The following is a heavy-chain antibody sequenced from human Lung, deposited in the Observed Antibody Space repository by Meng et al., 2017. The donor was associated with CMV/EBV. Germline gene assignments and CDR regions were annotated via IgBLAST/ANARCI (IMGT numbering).Heavy chain of an antibody. V-gene: IGHV4-39*07. Sequence: SXTXSLXXTVSGGSISSSSYYWGWIRQPPGKGLEWIGSIYYSGSTYYNPSLKSRVTISVDTSKNQFSLKLSSVTAADTAVYYCARATGYCSSTSCYTTFYYYYGMDVWXQGTXVTVSS. CDR2: IYYSGST. D-gene: IGHD2-2*02. CDR1: GGSISSSSYY. CDR3: ARATGYCSSTSCYTTFYYYYGMDV. J-gene: IGHJ6*02.